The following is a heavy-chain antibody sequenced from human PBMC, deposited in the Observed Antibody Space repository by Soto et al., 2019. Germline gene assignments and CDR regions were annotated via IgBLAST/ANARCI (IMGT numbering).Heavy chain of an antibody. CDR2: INWNGGST. D-gene: IGHD3-10*01. J-gene: IGHJ4*02. Sequence: GGSLRLSCAASGFTFDDYGMSWVRQAPGKGLEWVSGINWNGGSTGYADSVKGRFTISRDNAKNSLYLQMNSLRAEDTALYYCARDPLLWFGELAYYFDYWGQGTLVTVSS. V-gene: IGHV3-20*04. CDR3: ARDPLLWFGELAYYFDY. CDR1: GFTFDDYG.